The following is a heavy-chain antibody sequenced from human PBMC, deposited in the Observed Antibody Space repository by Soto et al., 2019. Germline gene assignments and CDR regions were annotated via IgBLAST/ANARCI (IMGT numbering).Heavy chain of an antibody. Sequence: GGSLRLSCAASGFTFSSYAMSWVRQAPGKGLEWVSAISGSGGSTYYADSVKGRFTISRDNSKNTLYLQMNSLRAEDTAVYYCAKSKDSSGYYVDYYGMDVWGQGTTVTVSS. CDR1: GFTFSSYA. V-gene: IGHV3-23*01. D-gene: IGHD3-22*01. J-gene: IGHJ6*02. CDR3: AKSKDSSGYYVDYYGMDV. CDR2: ISGSGGST.